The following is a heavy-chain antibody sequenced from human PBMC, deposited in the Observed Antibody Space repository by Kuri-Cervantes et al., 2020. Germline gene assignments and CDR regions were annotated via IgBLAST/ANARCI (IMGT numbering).Heavy chain of an antibody. CDR3: ARGDCSGGSCYWGYYFYMGV. V-gene: IGHV1-8*02. CDR2: MNPNSGNT. Sequence: ASVKVSCKASGGTFSSYAISWVRQAPGQGLEWMGWMNPNSGNTGYAQKFQGRVTMTRNTSISTAYMELSSLRSEDTAVYYCARGDCSGGSCYWGYYFYMGVWGKGTTVTVSS. D-gene: IGHD2-15*01. CDR1: GGTFSSYA. J-gene: IGHJ6*03.